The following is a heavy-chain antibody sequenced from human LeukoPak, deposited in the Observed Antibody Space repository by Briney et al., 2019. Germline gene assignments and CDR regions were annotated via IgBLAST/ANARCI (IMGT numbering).Heavy chain of an antibody. D-gene: IGHD5-24*01. CDR2: ISYRGTT. J-gene: IGHJ4*02. Sequence: PSETLSLTCTVSGGSISSSSYYWGWIRQPPGTGLEWIGSISYRGTTFYNPSLKSRVTISVDTSKNQFFLKVSSVTAADTAVYYFARGPHPGGAGYNLIDHWGQGTLVTVSP. CDR3: ARGPHPGGAGYNLIDH. V-gene: IGHV4-39*01. CDR1: GGSISSSSYY.